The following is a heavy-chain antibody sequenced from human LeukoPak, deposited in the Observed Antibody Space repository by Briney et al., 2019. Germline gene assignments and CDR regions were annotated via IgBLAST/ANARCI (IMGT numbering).Heavy chain of an antibody. V-gene: IGHV4-34*01. J-gene: IGHJ3*02. Sequence: KPSETLSLTCAVYGGSFSDYSWSWIRQPPGKGLEWIGEINHGGSTNYNPSLKSRVTISVDMSKNQFSLKLSSVTAADTAVYYCAKSNGYGLVDIWGQGTMVTVSS. CDR3: AKSNGYGLVDI. CDR1: GGSFSDYS. CDR2: INHGGST. D-gene: IGHD3-10*01.